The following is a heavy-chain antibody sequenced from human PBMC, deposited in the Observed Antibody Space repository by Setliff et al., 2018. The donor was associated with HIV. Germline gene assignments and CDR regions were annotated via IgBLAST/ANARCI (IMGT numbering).Heavy chain of an antibody. V-gene: IGHV4-39*07. D-gene: IGHD3-9*01. CDR1: GGSISSNSYY. Sequence: SETLSLTCTVSGGSISSNSYYWGWIRQPPGKGLEWIGSIYHSGRTYSNPSLKSRVTISVDTSKNQFSLKLTSVTAADTAVYYWARDQPQDYDSLTGYYTGRYFDYWGRGTLVTVSS. CDR3: ARDQPQDYDSLTGYYTGRYFDY. J-gene: IGHJ4*02. CDR2: IYHSGRT.